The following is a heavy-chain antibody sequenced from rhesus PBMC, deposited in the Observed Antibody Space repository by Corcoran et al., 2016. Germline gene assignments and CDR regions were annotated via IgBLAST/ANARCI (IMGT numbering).Heavy chain of an antibody. CDR2: INGNSGST. Sequence: QVQLQESGPGLVKPSETLSLTCAVSGASISSYWWSWIHQPPGKGLEWIGEINGNSGSTYYNPSLKSRVTISKDASKNQFSLKLSSVTAADTAVYYCARVGAVAAIDGLDSWGQGVVVTVSS. CDR3: ARVGAVAAIDGLDS. V-gene: IGHV4-80*01. CDR1: GASISSYW. D-gene: IGHD4-29*01. J-gene: IGHJ6*01.